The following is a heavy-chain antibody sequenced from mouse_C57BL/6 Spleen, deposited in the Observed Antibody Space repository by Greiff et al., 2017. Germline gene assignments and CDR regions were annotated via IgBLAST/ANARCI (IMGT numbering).Heavy chain of an antibody. Sequence: QVQLKQPGAELVKPGASVKVSCKASGYTFTSYWMHWVKQRPGQGLEWIGRIHPSDSDTNYNQKFKGKATLTVDKSSSTAYMQLSSLTSEDSAVYYCAIWGLRYAMDYWGQGTSVTVSS. J-gene: IGHJ4*01. CDR2: IHPSDSDT. D-gene: IGHD2-4*01. V-gene: IGHV1-74*01. CDR1: GYTFTSYW. CDR3: AIWGLRYAMDY.